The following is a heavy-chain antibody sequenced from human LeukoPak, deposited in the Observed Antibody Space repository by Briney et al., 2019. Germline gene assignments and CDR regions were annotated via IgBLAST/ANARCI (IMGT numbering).Heavy chain of an antibody. D-gene: IGHD2-15*01. CDR2: VNPNSGGT. CDR1: GYTFTGYY. Sequence: ASVKVSCKASGYTFTGYYMHWVRQAPGQGLEWMGWVNPNSGGTNYAQKFQGRVTMTRDTSITTAYMELTRLRSDDTAVYYCARGYCSGGICYDWVFDLWGRGTLVTVSS. J-gene: IGHJ2*01. CDR3: ARGYCSGGICYDWVFDL. V-gene: IGHV1-2*02.